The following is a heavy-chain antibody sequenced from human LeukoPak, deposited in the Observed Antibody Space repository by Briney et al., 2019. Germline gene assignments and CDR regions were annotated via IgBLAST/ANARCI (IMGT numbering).Heavy chain of an antibody. J-gene: IGHJ5*02. D-gene: IGHD3-16*01. V-gene: IGHV1-2*02. CDR2: INPNSGGT. Sequence: ASVKVSCKASGYTFTGYYMHWVRQAPGQGLEWMGWINPNSGGTNYAQKLQGRVTMTRDTSISTAYMELSRLRSDDTAVYYCARGRRSVRSFLGGLFDPWGQGTLVTVSS. CDR1: GYTFTGYY. CDR3: ARGRRSVRSFLGGLFDP.